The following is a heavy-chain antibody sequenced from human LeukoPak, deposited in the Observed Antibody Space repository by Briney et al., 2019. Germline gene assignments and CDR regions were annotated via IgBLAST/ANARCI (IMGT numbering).Heavy chain of an antibody. CDR1: AYTFTGYY. CDR3: TSEGSGWYGISDY. V-gene: IGHV1-2*02. CDR2: INPDSGGT. J-gene: IGHJ4*02. D-gene: IGHD6-19*01. Sequence: GASVKVSCKASAYTFTGYYMHWVRQPPGQGLEWMGWINPDSGGTNYAQTFQGRVTMTRDASISTAYMDVSRLRSDDTAVYYCTSEGSGWYGISDYSGQGTLVTVSS.